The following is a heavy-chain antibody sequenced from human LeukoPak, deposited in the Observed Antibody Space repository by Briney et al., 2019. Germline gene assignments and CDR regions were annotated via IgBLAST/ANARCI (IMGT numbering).Heavy chain of an antibody. CDR2: INPSGGST. V-gene: IGHV1-46*01. CDR1: GYTFTRYY. CDR3: AILSSGWEFDY. Sequence: ASVKVSCKASGYTFTRYYMHWVRQAPGQGLEWMGIINPSGGSTGYAQKFQGRVTMTRDMSTSTVYMELSSLRSEDTAVYYCAILSSGWEFDYWGQGTLVTVSS. D-gene: IGHD6-19*01. J-gene: IGHJ4*02.